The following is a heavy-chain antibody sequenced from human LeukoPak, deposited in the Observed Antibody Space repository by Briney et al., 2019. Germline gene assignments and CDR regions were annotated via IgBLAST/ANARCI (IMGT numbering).Heavy chain of an antibody. J-gene: IGHJ2*01. CDR3: AKVGAVLRFLEWLSEYDWYFDL. CDR2: ISWNSGSI. CDR1: GFTFDDYA. D-gene: IGHD3-3*01. V-gene: IGHV3-9*01. Sequence: GGSLRLSCAASGFTFDDYAMHWVRHAPGKGLEWVSGISWNSGSIGYADSVKGRFTISRDNAKNSLYLQMNSLRAEDTALYYCAKVGAVLRFLEWLSEYDWYFDLWGRGTLVTVSS.